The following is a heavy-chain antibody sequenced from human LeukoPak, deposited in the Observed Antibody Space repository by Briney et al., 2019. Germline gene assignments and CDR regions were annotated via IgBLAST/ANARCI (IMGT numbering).Heavy chain of an antibody. J-gene: IGHJ3*02. CDR2: IKQDGSEK. D-gene: IGHD3-22*01. V-gene: IGHV3-7*01. Sequence: PGGSLRLSCAASGFTFSSYWMSWVRQAPGKGLEWVANIKQDGSEKYYVDSVKGRFTISRDNAKNSLYLQMNSLRAEDTAVYYCARVRSPVIVVVRNAFDIWGQGTMVTVSS. CDR3: ARVRSPVIVVVRNAFDI. CDR1: GFTFSSYW.